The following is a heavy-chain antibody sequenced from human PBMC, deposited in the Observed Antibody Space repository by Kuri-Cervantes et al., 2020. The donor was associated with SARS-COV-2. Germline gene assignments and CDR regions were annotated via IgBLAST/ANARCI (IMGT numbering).Heavy chain of an antibody. J-gene: IGHJ6*03. V-gene: IGHV4-34*01. CDR3: ARVGRFLEWLLSVGGYYYYMDV. D-gene: IGHD3-3*01. CDR1: GGSFSGYY. CDR2: INHSGST. Sequence: GSLRLSCAVYGGSFSGYYWGWIRQPPGKGLEWIGEINHSGSTNYNPSLKSRVTISVDTSKNQFSLKLSSVTAADTAVYYCARVGRFLEWLLSVGGYYYYMDVWGKGTTVTVSS.